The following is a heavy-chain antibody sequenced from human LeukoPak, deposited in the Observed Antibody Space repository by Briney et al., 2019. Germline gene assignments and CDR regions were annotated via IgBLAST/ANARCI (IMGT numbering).Heavy chain of an antibody. V-gene: IGHV3-64*02. CDR1: GFTFSSYA. CDR3: ARIHSSGWFPDY. Sequence: PGGSLRLSCAASGFTFSSYAMHWVRQAPGKGLEYVSAISSNGGSTYYAESVKGRFTISRDNSKDTFYLQMGSLRVEDTAVYYCARIHSSGWFPDYWGQGTLVTVSS. D-gene: IGHD6-19*01. CDR2: ISSNGGST. J-gene: IGHJ4*02.